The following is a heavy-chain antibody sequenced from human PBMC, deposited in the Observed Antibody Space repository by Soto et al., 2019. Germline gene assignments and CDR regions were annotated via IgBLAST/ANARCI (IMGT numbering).Heavy chain of an antibody. V-gene: IGHV4-39*01. D-gene: IGHD6-13*01. Sequence: SETLSLTCTVSGGSISSSSYYWGWIRQPPGKGLEWIGSIYYSGSTYYNPSLKSRVTISVDTSKNQFSLKLSSVTAADTAVYYCARNPSAAAGIPLYNWFDPWGQGTLVTVSS. J-gene: IGHJ5*02. CDR1: GGSISSSSYY. CDR3: ARNPSAAAGIPLYNWFDP. CDR2: IYYSGST.